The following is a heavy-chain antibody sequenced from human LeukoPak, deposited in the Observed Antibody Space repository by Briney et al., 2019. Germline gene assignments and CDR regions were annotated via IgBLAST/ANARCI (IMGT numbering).Heavy chain of an antibody. V-gene: IGHV3-49*04. Sequence: PGRSLRLSCTASGYTFGDYAVSWVRQAPGKGLEWVGFIRSKTYGGTTEYAASVKGRFTISRDDSKSIAYLQMNSLKTEDTAVYYCTRAPTSILWSGLVDVWGQGTTVTVSS. J-gene: IGHJ6*02. D-gene: IGHD3-3*01. CDR3: TRAPTSILWSGLVDV. CDR2: IRSKTYGGTT. CDR1: GYTFGDYA.